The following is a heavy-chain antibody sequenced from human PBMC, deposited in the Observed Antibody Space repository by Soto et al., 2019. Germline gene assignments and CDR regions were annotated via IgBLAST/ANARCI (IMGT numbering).Heavy chain of an antibody. CDR3: ARALGAVDYYYYGMDV. V-gene: IGHV1-2*04. CDR2: INPNSGGT. J-gene: IGHJ6*02. CDR1: GYTFTGYY. D-gene: IGHD1-26*01. Sequence: ASVKVSCKASGYTFTGYYMHWVRQAPGQGLEWMGWINPNSGGTNYAQKFQGWVTMTRDTSISTAYMELSRLRSDDTAVYYCARALGAVDYYYYGMDVWGQGTTVTVSS.